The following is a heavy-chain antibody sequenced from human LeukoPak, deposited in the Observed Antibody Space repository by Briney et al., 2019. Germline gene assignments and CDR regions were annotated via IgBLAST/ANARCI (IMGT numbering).Heavy chain of an antibody. CDR3: ARGRYCSADICSGGDAFDI. Sequence: SETLSLTCTVSGGSINNYYWSWIRQPAGKGLEWIGRIYTRGSTNYNPALKSRVTMSVDTSKNQFSLKLSSVTAADTAVYYCARGRYCSADICSGGDAFDIWGQGTMVSVSS. CDR2: IYTRGST. V-gene: IGHV4-4*07. J-gene: IGHJ3*02. D-gene: IGHD2-15*01. CDR1: GGSINNYY.